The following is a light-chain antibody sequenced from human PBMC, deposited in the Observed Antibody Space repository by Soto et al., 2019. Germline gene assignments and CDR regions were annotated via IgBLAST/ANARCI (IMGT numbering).Light chain of an antibody. Sequence: EVEMKKSPCPLSLAPCESVTLSCRASQGVRSSNLAWYQQKPGQAPRPPXXGASSRAPRIPDRFSGSGSGTDFTLPNSSLQPEAFAVHYCQQRSNWPPISFGQGTLL. J-gene: IGKJ5*01. V-gene: IGKV3D-20*02. CDR1: QGVRSSN. CDR2: GAS. CDR3: QQRSNWPPIS.